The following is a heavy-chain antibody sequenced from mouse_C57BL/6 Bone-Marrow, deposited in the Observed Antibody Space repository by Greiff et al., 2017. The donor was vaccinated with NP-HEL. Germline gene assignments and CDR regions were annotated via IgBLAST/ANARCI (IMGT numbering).Heavy chain of an antibody. Sequence: QVQLQQPGAELVRPGSSVKLSCKASGYTFTSYWMHWVKQRPIQGLEWIGNIDPSDSETHYNQKFKDKATLTVDKSSSTAYMQLSSLTSEDSAVYYCASFPLISTVPVEVWGTGTTGTVSS. CDR3: ASFPLISTVPVEV. CDR1: GYTFTSYW. D-gene: IGHD1-1*01. CDR2: IDPSDSET. J-gene: IGHJ1*03. V-gene: IGHV1-52*01.